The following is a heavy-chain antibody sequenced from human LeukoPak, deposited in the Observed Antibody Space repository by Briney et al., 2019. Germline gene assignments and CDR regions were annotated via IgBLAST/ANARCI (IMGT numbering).Heavy chain of an antibody. Sequence: GGSLRLSCAASGFTFSTYGMNWVRQAPGKGLEWVSSISSSSSYIYYADSVKGRFIISRDNAKNSLYLQINSLRAEDTAVYYCARGGESWFDPWGQGTLVTVSS. J-gene: IGHJ5*02. CDR3: ARGGESWFDP. CDR1: GFTFSTYG. D-gene: IGHD7-27*01. V-gene: IGHV3-21*01. CDR2: ISSSSSYI.